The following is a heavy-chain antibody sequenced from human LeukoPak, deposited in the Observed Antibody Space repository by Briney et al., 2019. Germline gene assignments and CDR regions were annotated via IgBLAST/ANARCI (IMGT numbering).Heavy chain of an antibody. D-gene: IGHD5-24*01. CDR1: GFNFSTYP. J-gene: IGHJ4*02. CDR2: ISYDGNYL. Sequence: GRSLRLSCAASGFNFSTYPLHWVRQAPGKGLEWGAMISYDGNYLLYADSVKGRFTISRDNTKNTLYLQMNSLRPEDTAVYYCVRGDGLDKALDYWGQGALVTVSS. V-gene: IGHV3-30*04. CDR3: VRGDGLDKALDY.